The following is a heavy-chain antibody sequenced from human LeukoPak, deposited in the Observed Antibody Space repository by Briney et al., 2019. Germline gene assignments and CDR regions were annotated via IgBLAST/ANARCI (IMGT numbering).Heavy chain of an antibody. V-gene: IGHV4-34*01. D-gene: IGHD6-6*01. CDR2: INHSGST. Sequence: PSETLSLTCAVYGGSFSGYYWSWIRQPPGKGLEWIGEINHSGSTNYNPSLKSRVTISVDTSKNQFSLKLSSVTAADTAVYYCATGYGSSPRGYYYYMDVWGKGTTVTVSS. CDR1: GGSFSGYY. CDR3: ATGYGSSPRGYYYYMDV. J-gene: IGHJ6*03.